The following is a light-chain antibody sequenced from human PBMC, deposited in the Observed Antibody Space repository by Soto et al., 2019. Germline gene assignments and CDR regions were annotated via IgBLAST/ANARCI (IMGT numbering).Light chain of an antibody. CDR3: QQANSFPLT. J-gene: IGKJ4*01. CDR2: AAS. V-gene: IGKV1-12*01. Sequence: DIHNNKYAFSVFSSLVDRVPITCRASQGISSWLAWYQQKPGKAPNLLIYAASSLHSGVPSRFSGSGSGTDFTLTISSLQPQDFATYYCQQANSFPLTFGGGTKVDIK. CDR1: QGISSW.